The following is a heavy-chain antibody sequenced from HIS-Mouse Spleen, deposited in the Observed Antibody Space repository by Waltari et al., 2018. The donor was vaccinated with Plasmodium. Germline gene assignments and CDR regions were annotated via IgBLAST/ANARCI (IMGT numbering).Heavy chain of an antibody. CDR1: GFTFSSYW. CDR3: ASSWYWYFDL. J-gene: IGHJ2*01. Sequence: EVQLVESGGGLVQPGGSLRLSCAASGFTFSSYWMSWVRQAPGKGLEVGANIKQDGSEKYYGDSVKGRFTISRDNAKNSLYLQMNSLRAEDTAVYYCASSWYWYFDLWGRGTLVTVSS. D-gene: IGHD6-13*01. CDR2: IKQDGSEK. V-gene: IGHV3-7*01.